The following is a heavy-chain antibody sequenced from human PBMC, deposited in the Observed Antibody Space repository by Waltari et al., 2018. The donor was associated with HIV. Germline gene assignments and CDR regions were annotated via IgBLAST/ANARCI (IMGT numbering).Heavy chain of an antibody. D-gene: IGHD6-6*01. J-gene: IGHJ4*02. CDR3: ARDRTRYYFDS. V-gene: IGHV3-48*01. CDR1: GFSFGSFS. Sequence: EVQLVESGGGLVQPGGSLRLSCTASGFSFGSFSITWVRQAPGKGLEWVSYISTSSSAIFYADSVKGRFTISRDTAKNSLYLQMNSLRAEDTAVYYCARDRTRYYFDSWGQGTLVTVSS. CDR2: ISTSSSAI.